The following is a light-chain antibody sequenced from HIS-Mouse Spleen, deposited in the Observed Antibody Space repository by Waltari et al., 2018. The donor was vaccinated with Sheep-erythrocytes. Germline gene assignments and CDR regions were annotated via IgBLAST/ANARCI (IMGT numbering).Light chain of an antibody. CDR2: DVS. CDR1: SSDVGGYNY. V-gene: IGLV2-11*01. J-gene: IGLJ1*01. CDR3: CSYAGSYNYV. Sequence: QSALTQPRSVSGSPGQSVTISCTGTSSDVGGYNYVPWYQPPPGKAPKLMIYDVSKRPSGVPDRVSGSKSGNTASLTISGLQAEDEADYYCCSYAGSYNYVFGTGTKVTVL.